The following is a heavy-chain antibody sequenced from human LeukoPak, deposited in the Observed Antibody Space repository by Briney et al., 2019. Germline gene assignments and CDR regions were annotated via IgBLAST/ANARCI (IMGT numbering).Heavy chain of an antibody. J-gene: IGHJ6*02. D-gene: IGHD2-8*01. CDR2: ITPIFGTT. V-gene: IGHV1-69*01. CDR1: GGTLSSHA. Sequence: ASVKVSCKTSGGTLSSHAISWVRQAPGQGLEWIGGITPIFGTTNYAQKFQGRVTINADESTNTAYMELSSLRSEDAALYFCASRYCATDSCRSSTYYYYGLDGWGQGTTVTVSS. CDR3: ASRYCATDSCRSSTYYYYGLDG.